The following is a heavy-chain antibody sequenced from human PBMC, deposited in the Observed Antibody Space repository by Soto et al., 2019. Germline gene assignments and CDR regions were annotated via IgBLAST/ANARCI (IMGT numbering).Heavy chain of an antibody. D-gene: IGHD1-1*01. CDR2: VQMSGTT. Sequence: SETLSLTCAVSGASVRSDHWSWIRQSAGKGLEWIGRVQMSGTTNYNPSLKTRVTMSLDTSKNEVSLRMTSVTAAETAVYFCAKDRSTMRWLDPWGQGILVAVSS. V-gene: IGHV4-4*07. CDR1: GASVRSDH. J-gene: IGHJ5*02. CDR3: AKDRSTMRWLDP.